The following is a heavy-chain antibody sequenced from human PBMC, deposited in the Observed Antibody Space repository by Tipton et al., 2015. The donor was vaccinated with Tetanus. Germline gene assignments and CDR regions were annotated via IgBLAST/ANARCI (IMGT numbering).Heavy chain of an antibody. D-gene: IGHD6-19*01. J-gene: IGHJ6*02. CDR2: IYTSGST. Sequence: LSLTCAVYGGSFSGYYWSWIRQPAGKGLEWIGRIYTSGSTNYNPSLKSRVTMSVDTSKNQFSLKLTSVTAADTAVYYCARGQAGPRANVWGQGTTVIVSS. V-gene: IGHV4-59*10. CDR1: GGSFSGYY. CDR3: ARGQAGPRANV.